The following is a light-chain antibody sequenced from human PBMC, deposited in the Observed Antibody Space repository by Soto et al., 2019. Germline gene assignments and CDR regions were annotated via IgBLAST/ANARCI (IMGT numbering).Light chain of an antibody. V-gene: IGKV3-20*01. J-gene: IGKJ1*01. CDR2: GAS. Sequence: IVLTQSPGTLSLSPGERATLSCRARQSVSSNYLAWYQQKPGQAPRLLIYGASSRATGIPDRFSGSGSGTDFTLTISRLEPGDFAVYYCQQYANSPGTFGQGTKVEIK. CDR3: QQYANSPGT. CDR1: QSVSSNY.